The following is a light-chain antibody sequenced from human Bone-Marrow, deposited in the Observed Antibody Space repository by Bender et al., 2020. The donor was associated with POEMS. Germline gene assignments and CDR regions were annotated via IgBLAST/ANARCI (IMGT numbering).Light chain of an antibody. CDR2: KDT. Sequence: SSELTQPPSVSVSPGQTATITCSGDALPKLYCYWYQQKPGRAPVLIIFKDTERPSGIPERFSASPSGTTVTLTISDVQTEDEADYYCQSVDNTGTFVFGCGTSVTVL. CDR1: ALPKLY. J-gene: IGLJ1*01. V-gene: IGLV3-25*03. CDR3: QSVDNTGTFV.